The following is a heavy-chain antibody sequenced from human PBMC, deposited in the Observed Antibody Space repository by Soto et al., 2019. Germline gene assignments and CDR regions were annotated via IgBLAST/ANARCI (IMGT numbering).Heavy chain of an antibody. Sequence: GASVKVSCKASGYSFTSYAIYWVRQAPGQRLEWMGWINAGNGNTKYSQKLKGRVTFTGDTSASTAHMEMSSLRSEDTAVYFCARGVENIVVVLDVFGYYGMDVWGQGTTVTVSS. CDR2: INAGNGNT. CDR1: GYSFTSYA. CDR3: ARGVENIVVVLDVFGYYGMDV. J-gene: IGHJ6*02. D-gene: IGHD2-2*01. V-gene: IGHV1-3*01.